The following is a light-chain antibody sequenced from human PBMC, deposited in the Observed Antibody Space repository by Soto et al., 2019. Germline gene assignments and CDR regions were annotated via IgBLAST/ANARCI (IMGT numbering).Light chain of an antibody. Sequence: DIQMTQSPSTLSASIGDRVTITCRASESIRTWLAWYQHKPGKAPKFLIYDASSLESGVPSRFSGSGSGTEFTLTISSLQPDDFATYYCQQYNNYPRTLGQGTKVDTK. V-gene: IGKV1-5*01. CDR3: QQYNNYPRT. CDR1: ESIRTW. J-gene: IGKJ1*01. CDR2: DAS.